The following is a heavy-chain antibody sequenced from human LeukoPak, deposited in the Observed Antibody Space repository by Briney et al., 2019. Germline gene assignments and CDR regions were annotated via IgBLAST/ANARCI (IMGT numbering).Heavy chain of an antibody. CDR2: ISSNGGST. Sequence: GGSLRLSCSASGFTFSSYAMHWVRQAPGKGLEYVSAISSNGGSTYYADSVKSRFTISRDNSKNTLYLQMSSLRAEDTAVYYYVKGRITMVRGVFDYWGQGTLVTVSS. D-gene: IGHD3-10*01. V-gene: IGHV3-64D*09. CDR3: VKGRITMVRGVFDY. J-gene: IGHJ4*02. CDR1: GFTFSSYA.